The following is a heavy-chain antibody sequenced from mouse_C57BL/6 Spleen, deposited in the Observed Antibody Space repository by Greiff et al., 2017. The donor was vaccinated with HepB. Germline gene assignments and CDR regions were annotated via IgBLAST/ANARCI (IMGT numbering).Heavy chain of an antibody. CDR3: ARSYYGSYVLFAY. CDR1: GYTFTDYD. J-gene: IGHJ3*01. D-gene: IGHD2-10*01. Sequence: VQLQQSGAELVRPGASVTLSCKASGYTFTDYDMHWVKQTPVHGLEWIGAIDPETGGTAYNQKFKGKAILTADKSSSTAYMELRSLTSEDSAVYDCARSYYGSYVLFAYWGQGTTVTVS. CDR2: IDPETGGT. V-gene: IGHV1-15*01.